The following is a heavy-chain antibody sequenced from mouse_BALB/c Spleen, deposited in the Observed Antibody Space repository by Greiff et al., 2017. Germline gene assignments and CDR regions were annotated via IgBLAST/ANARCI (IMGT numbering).Heavy chain of an antibody. Sequence: VQLQQSGAELVRPGTSVKISCKASGYTFTNYWLGWVKQRPGHGLEWIGDIYPGGGYTNYNGKFKGKATLTADKSSSTAYMQLSSLTSEDSAVYFCARSGGYGNYGAYWGQGTLVTVSA. V-gene: IGHV1-63*01. J-gene: IGHJ3*01. CDR2: IYPGGGYT. D-gene: IGHD2-1*01. CDR3: ARSGGYGNYGAY. CDR1: GYTFTNYW.